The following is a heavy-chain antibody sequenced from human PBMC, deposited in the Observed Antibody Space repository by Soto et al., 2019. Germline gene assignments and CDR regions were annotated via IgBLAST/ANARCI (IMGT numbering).Heavy chain of an antibody. CDR1: GFTFTSHA. CDR2: ISLSGASA. J-gene: IGHJ5*02. V-gene: IGHV3-23*01. CDR3: AKGHGDESRFDP. Sequence: GGSLRLSCAASGFTFTSHAMYWVRQAPGRGLEWVSKISLSGASADYVDSVKGRFTISRDTSKNILYLQMNSLRVEDTAIYYCAKGHGDESRFDPWGQGTVVNVSS. D-gene: IGHD4-17*01.